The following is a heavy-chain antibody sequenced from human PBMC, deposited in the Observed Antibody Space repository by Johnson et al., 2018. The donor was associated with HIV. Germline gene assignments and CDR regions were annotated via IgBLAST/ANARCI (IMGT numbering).Heavy chain of an antibody. D-gene: IGHD3-22*01. J-gene: IGHJ3*01. CDR2: IYSGGDT. V-gene: IGHV3-66*01. CDR3: AREDSSGYFDGFDV. Sequence: EVQLVESGGGLVQPGGSLRLSCAASGFTVSGDYMSWVRQAPGKGLEWVSVIYSGGDTYYSDSVMGRFTISRDTSKNTLYLHMNSLRGDDTAVYYCAREDSSGYFDGFDVRGQGTMVTVSS. CDR1: GFTVSGDY.